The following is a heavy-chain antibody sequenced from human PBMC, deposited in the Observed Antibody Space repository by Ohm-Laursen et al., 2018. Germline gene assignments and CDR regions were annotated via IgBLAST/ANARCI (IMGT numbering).Heavy chain of an antibody. J-gene: IGHJ6*02. CDR1: GFTVSSNY. Sequence: SLRLSCTASGFTVSSNYMSWVRQAPGKGLEWVSAISGSGGSTYYADSVKGRFTISRDNSKNTLYLQMNSLRAEDTAVYYCAKDGCSGGSCYSYYYYGMDVWGQGTTVTVSS. CDR2: ISGSGGST. V-gene: IGHV3-23*01. D-gene: IGHD2-15*01. CDR3: AKDGCSGGSCYSYYYYGMDV.